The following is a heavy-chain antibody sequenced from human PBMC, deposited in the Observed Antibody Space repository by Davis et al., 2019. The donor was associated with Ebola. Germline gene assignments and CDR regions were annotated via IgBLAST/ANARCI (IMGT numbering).Heavy chain of an antibody. CDR3: AREGGGGLDY. V-gene: IGHV4-61*08. CDR1: GGSISSGGYY. D-gene: IGHD3-16*01. Sequence: SETLSLTCTVSGGSISSGGYYWSWIRQPPGKGLEWIGYIYYSGSTNYNPSLKSRVTISVDTSKNQFSLKLSSVTAADTAVYYWAREGGGGLDYWGQGTLVTVSS. CDR2: IYYSGST. J-gene: IGHJ4*02.